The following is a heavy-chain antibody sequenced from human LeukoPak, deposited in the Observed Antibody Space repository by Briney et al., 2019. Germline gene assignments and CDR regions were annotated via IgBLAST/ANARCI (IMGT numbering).Heavy chain of an antibody. CDR3: AKVAYTVTTPGAFDI. J-gene: IGHJ3*02. V-gene: IGHV3-23*01. CDR2: ISNSGGST. D-gene: IGHD4-17*01. Sequence: GGSLRLSCAASGFTFSSYAMTWVRQAPGKGLEWVSSISNSGGSTYYADSVKGRFTISRDNSKNTLYLQMNSLRAEDTAVYYCAKVAYTVTTPGAFDIWGQGTMVTVSS. CDR1: GFTFSSYA.